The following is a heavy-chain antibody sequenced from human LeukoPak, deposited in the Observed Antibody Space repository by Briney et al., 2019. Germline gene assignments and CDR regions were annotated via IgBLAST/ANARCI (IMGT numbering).Heavy chain of an antibody. CDR2: ISGSGGST. D-gene: IGHD3-10*01. Sequence: GGSLRLSCAASGFTFSSYAMSWVRQAPGKGLEWVSAISGSGGSTYYADSVKGRFTISRDNSKNTLYLQMNSLRAEDTAVYYCAKDFNLRFGELSRFDYWGQGTLVTVSS. J-gene: IGHJ4*02. CDR3: AKDFNLRFGELSRFDY. V-gene: IGHV3-23*01. CDR1: GFTFSSYA.